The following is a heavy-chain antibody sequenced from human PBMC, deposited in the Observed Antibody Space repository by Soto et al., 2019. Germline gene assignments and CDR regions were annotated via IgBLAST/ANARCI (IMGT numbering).Heavy chain of an antibody. CDR2: ISDSSDRT. CDR1: GFTLSMSA. J-gene: IGHJ3*01. Sequence: PGGSLRLSCASSGFTLSMSAVNWVRQAPGKGLEWVSSISDSSDRTYYADSVKGRFTISRDRSKNTVSLQMDSLRAEDTAVYYCAKDRGIIVKAGDAFDVWGQGTKVTVSS. V-gene: IGHV3-23*01. D-gene: IGHD3-16*02. CDR3: AKDRGIIVKAGDAFDV.